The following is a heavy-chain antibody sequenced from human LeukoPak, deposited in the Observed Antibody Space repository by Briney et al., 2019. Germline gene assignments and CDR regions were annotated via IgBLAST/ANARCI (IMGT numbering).Heavy chain of an antibody. CDR3: ARLWDTVDFDY. CDR1: GGSFSGYY. V-gene: IGHV4-34*01. J-gene: IGHJ4*02. CDR2: INHSGST. D-gene: IGHD4-23*01. Sequence: PSESLSLTCAVYGGSFSGYYWSWIRQPPGKGLEWIGEINHSGSTNYNPSLKSRVTISVDTSKNQSSLKLSSVTAADTAVYYCARLWDTVDFDYWGQGTLVTVSS.